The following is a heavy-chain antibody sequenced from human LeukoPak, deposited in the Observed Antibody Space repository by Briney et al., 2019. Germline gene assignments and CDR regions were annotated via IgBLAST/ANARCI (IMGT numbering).Heavy chain of an antibody. D-gene: IGHD4-17*01. V-gene: IGHV1-18*04. CDR1: GYTFITYG. J-gene: IGHJ4*02. CDR2: ISAYNGST. Sequence: ASVKVSCKTSGYTFITYGLTWVRQAPGQGLEWMGWISAYNGSTKYAPNLQGRVTMTTDASTTTAYMELRSLRSDDTAVYYCARQSYGFFDYWGQGTLVTVSS. CDR3: ARQSYGFFDY.